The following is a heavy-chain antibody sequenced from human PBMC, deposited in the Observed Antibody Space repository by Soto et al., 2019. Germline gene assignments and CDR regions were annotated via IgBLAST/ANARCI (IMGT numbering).Heavy chain of an antibody. V-gene: IGHV3-23*01. CDR1: GFTFSSYA. CDR3: AKEGPGYCSGGSCFGEYFQH. CDR2: ISGSGGST. Sequence: GGSLRLSCAASGFTFSSYAMSWVRQAPGKGLEWVSAISGSGGSTYYADSVKGRFTISRDNSKNTLYLQMNSLRAEATAVYYCAKEGPGYCSGGSCFGEYFQHWGQGTLVTVSS. D-gene: IGHD2-15*01. J-gene: IGHJ1*01.